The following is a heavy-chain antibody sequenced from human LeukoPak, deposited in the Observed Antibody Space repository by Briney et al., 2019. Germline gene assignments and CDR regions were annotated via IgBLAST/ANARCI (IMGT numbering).Heavy chain of an antibody. CDR1: GFTFSSYV. V-gene: IGHV3-30*04. CDR2: ISYDGSNK. Sequence: GGSLRLSCAASGFTFSSYVMHWVRQAPGKGLERVAVISYDGSNKYYADSVKGRFTISRDNSKNTLYLQMNSLRAEDTAVYYCARDVGRYYYYYGMDVWGQGTTVTVSS. CDR3: ARDVGRYYYYYGMDV. J-gene: IGHJ6*02. D-gene: IGHD1-26*01.